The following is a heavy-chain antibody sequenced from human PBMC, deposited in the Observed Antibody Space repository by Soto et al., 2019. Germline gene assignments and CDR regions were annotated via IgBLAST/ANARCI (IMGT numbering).Heavy chain of an antibody. CDR2: IYNGGST. Sequence: EVQLVESGGGLVQPGGSLRLYSAASGIIVKSNYMNWVRQAPGKGLEWVSIIYNGGSTYYADSVKGRFTICRHDSKDTLYLQMSSLRSDDTATYYCARGVFGQPDSWGQGALVIVSS. D-gene: IGHD2-21*01. CDR1: GIIVKSNY. V-gene: IGHV3-53*04. J-gene: IGHJ5*01. CDR3: ARGVFGQPDS.